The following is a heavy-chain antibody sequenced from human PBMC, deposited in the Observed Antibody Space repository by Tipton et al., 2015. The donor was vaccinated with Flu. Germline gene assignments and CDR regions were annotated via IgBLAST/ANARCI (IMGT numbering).Heavy chain of an antibody. CDR1: GDSIASDYY. Sequence: TLSLTCSVSGDSIASDYYWGWIRQPPGKGLEWIANIHHSGTTYFNPSLRSRVTISVDMAKNQFSQRLSSVTAADTAVYYCARTTYYYGSGSSDYWGQGTLVTVSS. J-gene: IGHJ4*02. CDR3: ARTTYYYGSGSSDY. D-gene: IGHD3-10*01. V-gene: IGHV4-38-2*01. CDR2: IHHSGTT.